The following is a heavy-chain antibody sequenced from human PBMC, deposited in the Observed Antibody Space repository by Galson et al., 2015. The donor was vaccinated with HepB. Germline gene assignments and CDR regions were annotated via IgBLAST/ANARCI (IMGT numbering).Heavy chain of an antibody. Sequence: SLRLSCAVSGFTFSDYYMSWIRQAPGKGLEWISYISASATYTNYADSVKGRFTISRDNAKNSLYLQMNSLTAEDTAVFYCARVAASDYGDHAHFDYWGQGTLVTVSS. D-gene: IGHD4-17*01. CDR3: ARVAASDYGDHAHFDY. J-gene: IGHJ4*02. CDR2: ISASATYT. V-gene: IGHV3-11*06. CDR1: GFTFSDYY.